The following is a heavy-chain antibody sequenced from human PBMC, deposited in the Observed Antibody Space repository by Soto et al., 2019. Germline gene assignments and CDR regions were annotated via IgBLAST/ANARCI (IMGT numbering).Heavy chain of an antibody. V-gene: IGHV4-30-2*06. J-gene: IGHJ6*02. CDR3: ARAPPGPSPRWVL. Sequence: QLQLRESGSGLVKASQTLSLTCTVSGGSISSGGYSWSWIRQSPEKGLEWIGSIYPTGNTYYHPSLKSRVTISVDTSRNQFSLNLTSVTAADTAVYYCARAPPGPSPRWVLWGQGTTVTVSS. D-gene: IGHD3-10*01. CDR1: GGSISSGGYS. CDR2: IYPTGNT.